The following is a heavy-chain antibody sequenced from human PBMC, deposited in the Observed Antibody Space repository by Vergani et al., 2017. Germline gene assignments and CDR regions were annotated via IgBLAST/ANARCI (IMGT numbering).Heavy chain of an antibody. V-gene: IGHV4-34*01. CDR2: INHSGST. CDR3: ARGRRGGVVRGVMDYGMDV. Sequence: QVQLQQWCAGLLKPSETLSLTCAVYGGSFSGYYWSWIRQPPGTGLEWIGEINHSGSTNYNPSLKSRVTISVDTSKNQFSLKRSSVTAADTAVYYCARGRRGGVVRGVMDYGMDVWGQGTTVTVSS. D-gene: IGHD3-10*01. CDR1: GGSFSGYY. J-gene: IGHJ6*02.